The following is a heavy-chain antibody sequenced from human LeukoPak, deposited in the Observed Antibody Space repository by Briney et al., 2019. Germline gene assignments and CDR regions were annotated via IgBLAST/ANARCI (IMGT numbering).Heavy chain of an antibody. J-gene: IGHJ4*02. CDR1: GFTFNNYW. CDR3: AKDPH. CDR2: IKENGNEQ. V-gene: IGHV3-7*03. Sequence: GGSLRLSCEASGFTFNNYWMSWVRQAPGKGPEWVAHIKENGNEQYYADSVKGRFTISRDNSKNTLYLQMNSLRAEDTAVYYCAKDPHWGQGTLVTVSS.